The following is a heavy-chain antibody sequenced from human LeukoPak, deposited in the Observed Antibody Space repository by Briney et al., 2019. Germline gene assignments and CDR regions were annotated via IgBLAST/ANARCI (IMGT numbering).Heavy chain of an antibody. V-gene: IGHV4-39*07. CDR3: ARFSTAMDYYYGMDD. Sequence: SETLSLTCTVSGGSISSSSYYWGWIRQPPGKGLEWIGSIYYSGSTYYNPSLKSRVTISVDTSKNQFSLKLSSVTAADTAVYYCARFSTAMDYYYGMDDWGQGTTVTVSS. CDR2: IYYSGST. J-gene: IGHJ6*02. CDR1: GGSISSSSYY. D-gene: IGHD5-18*01.